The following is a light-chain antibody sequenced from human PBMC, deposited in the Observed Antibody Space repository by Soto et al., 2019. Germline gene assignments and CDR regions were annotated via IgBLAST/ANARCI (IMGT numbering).Light chain of an antibody. CDR2: NNN. CDR3: AAWDDSLNGVV. J-gene: IGLJ3*02. Sequence: QSVLTQPPSASGTPGQRVTISCSGSSSNIGSNTVNWYQQLPGTAPKVLIYNNNQRPSGVPDRFSGSKSGTSASLAISGLQSEDEADYYCAAWDDSLNGVVFGGGTKVTVL. CDR1: SSNIGSNT. V-gene: IGLV1-44*01.